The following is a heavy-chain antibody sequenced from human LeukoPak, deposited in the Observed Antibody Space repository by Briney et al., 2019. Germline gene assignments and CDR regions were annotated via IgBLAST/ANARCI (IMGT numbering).Heavy chain of an antibody. CDR3: AKDYDSSGYSPEFSFDY. CDR2: ISPILGIA. J-gene: IGHJ4*02. Sequence: AAVKVSCKASAGTFSSYAISWVRQAPGQGLGWMGRISPILGIANYAQKFQGRVTITANKYTSTAFMELSSLKSEDTAVYYCAKDYDSSGYSPEFSFDYWGQGTLVTVSS. D-gene: IGHD3-22*01. V-gene: IGHV1-69*04. CDR1: AGTFSSYA.